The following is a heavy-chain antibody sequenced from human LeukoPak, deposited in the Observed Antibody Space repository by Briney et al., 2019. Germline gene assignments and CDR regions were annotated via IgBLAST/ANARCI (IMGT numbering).Heavy chain of an antibody. Sequence: GGSLRLSCAASGFSFTDYWMAWVRQAPGRGLEWVANINEDGSEKYYVASVNGRFTISRDNAQNSLSLGMNSLRAEDTAVYYCARRRGSFDNWGQGTMVTVSS. J-gene: IGHJ3*02. CDR3: ARRRGSFDN. V-gene: IGHV3-7*01. CDR2: INEDGSEK. CDR1: GFSFTDYW. D-gene: IGHD3-10*01.